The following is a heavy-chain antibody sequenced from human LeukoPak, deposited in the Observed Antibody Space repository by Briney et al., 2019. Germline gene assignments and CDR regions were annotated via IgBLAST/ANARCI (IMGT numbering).Heavy chain of an antibody. CDR2: IYHSGST. V-gene: IGHV4-4*02. CDR3: ARAPRLWFGELLLDY. CDR1: GGSISSSNW. Sequence: SGTLSLTCAVSGGSISSSNWWSWVRPPPGKGLEWIGEIYHSGSTNYNPSLKRRVTISVDKSKNQFSLKLSSVTAADTAVYYCARAPRLWFGELLLDYWGQGTLVTVSS. D-gene: IGHD3-10*01. J-gene: IGHJ4*02.